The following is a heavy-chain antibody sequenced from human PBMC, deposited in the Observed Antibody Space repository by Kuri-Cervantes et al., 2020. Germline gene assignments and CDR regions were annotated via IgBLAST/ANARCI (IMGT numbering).Heavy chain of an antibody. Sequence: GSLRLSCAVYSGSFSGYYWSWIRQPPGKGLEWIGEINHSGSTNYNPSLKSRVTISVDTSKNQFSLKLSSVTAADTAVYYCGGGSLPYYFDYWGQGTLVTVSS. V-gene: IGHV4-34*01. CDR3: GGGSLPYYFDY. CDR1: SGSFSGYY. D-gene: IGHD2-15*01. J-gene: IGHJ4*02. CDR2: INHSGST.